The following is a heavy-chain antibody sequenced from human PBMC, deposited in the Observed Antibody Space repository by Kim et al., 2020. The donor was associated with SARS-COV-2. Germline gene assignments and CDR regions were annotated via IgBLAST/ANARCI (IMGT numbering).Heavy chain of an antibody. Sequence: GGSLRLSCAASGFTFSSYGMHWVRQAPGKGLEWVAVISYDGSNKYYADSVKGRFTISRDNSKNTLYLQMNSLRAEDTAVYYCAKDRGFNEDYSIDYWGQGTLVTVSS. CDR1: GFTFSSYG. D-gene: IGHD4-4*01. CDR2: ISYDGSNK. V-gene: IGHV3-30*18. J-gene: IGHJ4*02. CDR3: AKDRGFNEDYSIDY.